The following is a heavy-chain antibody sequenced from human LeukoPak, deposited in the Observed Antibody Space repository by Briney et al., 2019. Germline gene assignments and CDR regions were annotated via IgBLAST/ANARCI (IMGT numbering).Heavy chain of an antibody. V-gene: IGHV1-18*01. CDR3: ARVYNSYYYYMDV. CDR2: IATYNGKT. CDR1: GYTFDIYG. D-gene: IGHD1-14*01. J-gene: IGHJ6*03. Sequence: ASVEVSCKASGYTFDIYGIAWVRQAPGQGLEWMGWIATYNGKTDYAQNLQGRVNMTTDLSTGTAYMELRSLRSDDTAVYYCARVYNSYYYYMDVWGKGTPVTVSS.